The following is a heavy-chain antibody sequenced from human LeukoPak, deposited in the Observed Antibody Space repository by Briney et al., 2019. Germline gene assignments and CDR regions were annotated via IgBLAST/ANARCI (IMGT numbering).Heavy chain of an antibody. J-gene: IGHJ4*02. Sequence: GGSLRLSCAASGFTFSSYAMSWVRQAPGKGLEWVSAISGSGGSTYYADSVKGRFTISRDNLKNTLYLQMNSLRAEDTAVYYCAKARVGALGGACDYGGQGTLVTVSS. CDR1: GFTFSSYA. CDR2: ISGSGGST. D-gene: IGHD3-16*01. V-gene: IGHV3-23*01. CDR3: AKARVGALGGACDY.